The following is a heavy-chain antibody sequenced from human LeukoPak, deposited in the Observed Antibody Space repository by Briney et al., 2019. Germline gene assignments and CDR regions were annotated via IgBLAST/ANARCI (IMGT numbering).Heavy chain of an antibody. CDR2: IKEDGSEK. CDR1: GFTFDSYW. J-gene: IGHJ4*02. CDR3: AREIGSAARGR. Sequence: GGSLRLSCVASGFTFDSYWMSWVRQAPGKGLEWVANIKEDGSEKYYVDSVKGRFTIARDNAKNSMYPQMDSLRAEDTAMYYCAREIGSAARGRWGQGTLVTVSS. V-gene: IGHV3-7*05. D-gene: IGHD6-13*01.